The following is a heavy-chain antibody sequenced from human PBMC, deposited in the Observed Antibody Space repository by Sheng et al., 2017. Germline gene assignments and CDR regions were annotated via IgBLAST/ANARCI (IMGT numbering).Heavy chain of an antibody. Sequence: QVTLRESGPALVKPTQTLTLTCTFSGFSLSTLGMCVSWIRQPPGKALEWLARIDWDDDKYYSTSLKTRLTISKDTSKNQVVLTMTNMDPVDTATYYCARMFRKRGYSYGSDYWGQGTLVTVSS. CDR2: IDWDDDK. CDR3: ARMFRKRGYSYGSDY. J-gene: IGHJ4*02. V-gene: IGHV2-70*15. D-gene: IGHD5-18*01. CDR1: GFSLSTLGMC.